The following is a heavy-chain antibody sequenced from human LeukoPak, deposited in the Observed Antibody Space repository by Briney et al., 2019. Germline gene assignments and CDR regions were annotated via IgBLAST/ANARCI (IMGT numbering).Heavy chain of an antibody. CDR2: IDCKSGDT. CDR1: GYTFTDYF. V-gene: IGHV1-2*02. D-gene: IGHD6-13*01. J-gene: IGHJ5*01. CDR3: ARDIAPSGSWWLDS. Sequence: ASVKVSCKASGYTFTDYFIHWVRQAPGQEHEWMGWIDCKSGDTNFAQKFQGRVTMTRDTSTRTAYMDLFRLMFDDTATYYCARDIAPSGSWWLDSWGQGTLVVVSS.